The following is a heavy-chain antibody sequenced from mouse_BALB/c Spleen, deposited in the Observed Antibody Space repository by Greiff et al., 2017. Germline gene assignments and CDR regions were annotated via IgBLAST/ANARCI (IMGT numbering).Heavy chain of an antibody. D-gene: IGHD2-4*01. CDR3: AGTTYDYEGYFDD. V-gene: IGHV1-9*01. CDR1: GYTFSSYW. CDR2: ILPGSGST. J-gene: IGHJ2*01. Sequence: QVQLQQPGAELMKPGASVKLSCKATGYTFSSYWIEWVKQRPGHGLEWIGEILPGSGSTNYNEKFKGKATFTADTSSNTAYMLLSSLTSEDSAVYYRAGTTYDYEGYFDDWGQGTTLTVSS.